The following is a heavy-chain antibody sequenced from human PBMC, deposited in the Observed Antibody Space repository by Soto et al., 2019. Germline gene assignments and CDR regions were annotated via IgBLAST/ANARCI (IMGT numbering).Heavy chain of an antibody. D-gene: IGHD3-3*02. J-gene: IGHJ6*01. CDR2: IMPVFPTP. Sequence: QVQLVQSGAEVKKPGSSVKVSCKTSGGTFRTSAISWVRQAPGQGLEWMGGIMPVFPTPDYAQKFQGSVTITADESTGTTYMKLSSLRSEDTAVYYCARDKDRPQLGGNYYYIMDVWGQGTTVTVSS. CDR1: GGTFRTSA. V-gene: IGHV1-69*12. CDR3: ARDKDRPQLGGNYYYIMDV.